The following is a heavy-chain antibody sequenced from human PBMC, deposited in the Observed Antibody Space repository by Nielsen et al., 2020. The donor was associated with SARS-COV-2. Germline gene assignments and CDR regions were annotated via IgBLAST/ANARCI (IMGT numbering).Heavy chain of an antibody. CDR2: IKQDGSEK. D-gene: IGHD2-2*01. CDR1: GFTFSSYW. CDR3: ARAPGDCSSTSYYYRNYYYYMDV. Sequence: GESLKISCAASGFTFSSYWMSWVRQAPGKGLEWVANIKQDGSEKYYVDSVKGRFTTSRDNAKNSLYLQMNSLRAEDTAVYYCARAPGDCSSTSYYYRNYYYYMDVWGKGTTVTVSS. V-gene: IGHV3-7*03. J-gene: IGHJ6*03.